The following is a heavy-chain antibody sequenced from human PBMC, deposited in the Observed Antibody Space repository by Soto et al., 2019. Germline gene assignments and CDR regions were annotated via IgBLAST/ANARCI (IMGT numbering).Heavy chain of an antibody. CDR1: GFTFSSYW. CDR2: IKQDGSEK. CDR3: ARDSLTYYYGSGTFDY. J-gene: IGHJ4*02. V-gene: IGHV3-7*01. Sequence: EVQLVASGGGLVQPGGSLRLSCAASGFTFSSYWMSWVRQAPGKGLEWVANIKQDGSEKYYVDSVKGRFTISRDNAKNSLYLQMNSLRAEDTAVYYCARDSLTYYYGSGTFDYWGQGTLVTVSS. D-gene: IGHD3-10*01.